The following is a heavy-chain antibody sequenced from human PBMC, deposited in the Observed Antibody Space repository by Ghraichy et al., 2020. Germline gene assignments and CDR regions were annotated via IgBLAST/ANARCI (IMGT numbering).Heavy chain of an antibody. J-gene: IGHJ4*02. Sequence: GSLSLTCTVSGGSISSSSYYWGWIRQPPGKGLEWIGSIYYSGSTYYNPSLKSRVTLSVDTSKNQFSLTLSSVTAADTAVYYCARGNDYGDYGTLDYWGQGTLVTVSS. CDR2: IYYSGST. CDR1: GGSISSSSYY. CDR3: ARGNDYGDYGTLDY. V-gene: IGHV4-39*01. D-gene: IGHD4-17*01.